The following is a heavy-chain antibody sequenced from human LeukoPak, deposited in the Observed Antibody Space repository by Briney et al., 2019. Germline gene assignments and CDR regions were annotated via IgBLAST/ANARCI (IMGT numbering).Heavy chain of an antibody. CDR1: GFTFSSYA. CDR3: AKGSHSRLEYSSSSASGQGEDFDY. CDR2: ISGSGGST. Sequence: QTGGSLRLSCAASGFTFSSYAMSWVRQAPGKGLEWVSAISGSGGSTYYADSVKGRFTISRDNSKNTLYLQMNSLRAEDTALYYCAKGSHSRLEYSSSSASGQGEDFDYWGQGTLVTVSS. J-gene: IGHJ4*02. D-gene: IGHD6-6*01. V-gene: IGHV3-23*01.